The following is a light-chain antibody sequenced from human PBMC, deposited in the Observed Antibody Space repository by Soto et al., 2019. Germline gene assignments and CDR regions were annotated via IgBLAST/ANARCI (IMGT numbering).Light chain of an antibody. J-gene: IGKJ1*01. CDR1: QSVSSSY. V-gene: IGKV3-20*01. CDR3: QQYGSSPRT. Sequence: EIVLTQSPGTLSLSPWETATLSCRASQSVSSSYLAWYQQKPGQAPRLLIYGASSRATGIPDRFSGSGSGTDFTLTITTLEPEDFAVYYCQQYGSSPRTFGLGTKVDIK. CDR2: GAS.